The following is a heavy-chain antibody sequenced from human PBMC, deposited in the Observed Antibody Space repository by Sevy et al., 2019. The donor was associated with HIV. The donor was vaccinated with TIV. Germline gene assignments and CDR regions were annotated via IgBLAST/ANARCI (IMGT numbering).Heavy chain of an antibody. CDR3: AGARYDGSGSFDAFDI. Sequence: GGSLRLSCKPSGFTFITYAMIWVRQAPGKGLEWVSTIYGSGGTTYYADSVKGRFTISRDNSKNTLYLQMDSLRTEDTAIYYCAGARYDGSGSFDAFDIWGQGTMVTVS. V-gene: IGHV3-23*01. CDR1: GFTFITYA. D-gene: IGHD3-22*01. J-gene: IGHJ3*02. CDR2: IYGSGGTT.